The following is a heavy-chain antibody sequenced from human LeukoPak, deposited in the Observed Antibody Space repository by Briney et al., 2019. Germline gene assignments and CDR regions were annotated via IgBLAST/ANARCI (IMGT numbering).Heavy chain of an antibody. Sequence: GGSLRLSCAASGFTFSSYWMSWVRQAPGKGLEWVANIKQDGSEKYYVDSVKGRFTISRDNAKNSLYLQMNSLRAEDTAVYYCARAMYYDFSSGYYPGLGPWGQGTLVTVSS. CDR2: IKQDGSEK. CDR1: GFTFSSYW. V-gene: IGHV3-7*04. J-gene: IGHJ5*02. D-gene: IGHD3-3*01. CDR3: ARAMYYDFSSGYYPGLGP.